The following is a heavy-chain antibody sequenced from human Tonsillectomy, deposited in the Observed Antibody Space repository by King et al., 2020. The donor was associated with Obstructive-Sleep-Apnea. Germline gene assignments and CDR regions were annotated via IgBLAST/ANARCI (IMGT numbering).Heavy chain of an antibody. J-gene: IGHJ4*02. V-gene: IGHV4-59*01. CDR2: IYYSGST. CDR3: ARDDGYGQFDY. D-gene: IGHD5-24*01. CDR1: GGSISRYY. Sequence: VQLQESGPGLVKPSETLSLTCTVSGGSISRYYWSWIRQPPGKGLEWIVYIYYSGSTNYNPSLKSRVTISVDTSKNQFSLKLTSVTAADTAVYYCARDDGYGQFDYWGQGSLVTVSS.